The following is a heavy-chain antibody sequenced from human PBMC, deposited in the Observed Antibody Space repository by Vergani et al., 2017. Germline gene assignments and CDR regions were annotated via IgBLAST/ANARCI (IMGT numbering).Heavy chain of an antibody. J-gene: IGHJ3*02. CDR2: IRYDGSNK. CDR1: GFTFSSYG. CDR3: AKEGYGDYFVHAFDI. Sequence: QVQLVESGGGVVQPGRSLRLSCAASGFTFSSYGMHWVRQAPGKGLEWVAFIRYDGSNKYYADSVKGRFTISRDNSKNTLYLQMNSLRAEDTAVYYCAKEGYGDYFVHAFDIWGQGTMVTVSS. V-gene: IGHV3-30*02. D-gene: IGHD4-17*01.